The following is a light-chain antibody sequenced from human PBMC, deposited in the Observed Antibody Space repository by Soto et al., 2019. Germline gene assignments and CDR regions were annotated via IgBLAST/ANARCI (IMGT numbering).Light chain of an antibody. CDR2: DVS. CDR3: SSYTSSSTLV. Sequence: QSVLTQPASVSGSPGQSITISCTGTSSDGGGYNYVSWYQQHPGKAPKLMIYDVSNRPSGVSNRFSGSKSVNTASLTISGLQAEDEADYYCSSYTSSSTLVFGGGTKLTVL. V-gene: IGLV2-14*01. CDR1: SSDGGGYNY. J-gene: IGLJ2*01.